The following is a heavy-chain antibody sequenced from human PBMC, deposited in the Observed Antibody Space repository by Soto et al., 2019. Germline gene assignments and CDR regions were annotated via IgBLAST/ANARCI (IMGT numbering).Heavy chain of an antibody. D-gene: IGHD3-9*01. J-gene: IGHJ5*01. V-gene: IGHV4-39*01. CDR1: GGSISSSGYY. CDR3: ARPGRYFDCIDS. Sequence: QLQLQQSGPGLVKPSETLSLTCTVSGGSISSSGYYWGWIRQPPGKGLEWIGSIYYTGITYSNPSLKSRVSISIDTSKNQFSLKLSSVTAAATAVYYCARPGRYFDCIDSWGQGTLVTVSS. CDR2: IYYTGIT.